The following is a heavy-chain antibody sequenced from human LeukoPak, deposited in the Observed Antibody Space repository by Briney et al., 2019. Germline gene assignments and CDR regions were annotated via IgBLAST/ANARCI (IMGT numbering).Heavy chain of an antibody. CDR2: ISASGSTT. D-gene: IGHD6-13*01. Sequence: GGSLRLSCAASGFTFSSYAMSWVRQAPGKGLEWVSSISASGSTTNYADSVRGRFTISRDNSKNTLYLYLNSLRAEDRAVYYWAKQPRPAGSWFAPGGQGTLVTVSS. CDR3: AKQPRPAGSWFAP. CDR1: GFTFSSYA. J-gene: IGHJ5*02. V-gene: IGHV3-23*01.